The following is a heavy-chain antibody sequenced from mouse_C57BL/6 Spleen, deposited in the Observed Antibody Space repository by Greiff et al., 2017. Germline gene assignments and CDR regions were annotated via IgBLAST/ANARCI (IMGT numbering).Heavy chain of an antibody. CDR1: GYAFTNYL. CDR3: ARGHYYSKPLDY. V-gene: IGHV1-54*01. J-gene: IGHJ2*01. Sequence: QVHVKQSGAELVRPGTSVKVSCKASGYAFTNYLIEWVKQRPGQGLEWIGVINPGSGGTKYNEKFKGKATLTADKSSSTSYMQLSSLTSEDSAVYFCARGHYYSKPLDYWGQGTTLTVSS. CDR2: INPGSGGT. D-gene: IGHD2-5*01.